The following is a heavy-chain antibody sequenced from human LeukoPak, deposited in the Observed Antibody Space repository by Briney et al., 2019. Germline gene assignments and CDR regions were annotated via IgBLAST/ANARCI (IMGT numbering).Heavy chain of an antibody. CDR1: GFTFSSYW. Sequence: GGTLRLSCAASGFTFSSYWMSWVRQAPGKGLEWVANIKQDGSEKYYVDSVKGRFTISRDNAKNSLYLQMNSLRAEDTAVYYCARDGRYYGSGNWFDPWGQGTLVTVSS. V-gene: IGHV3-7*01. J-gene: IGHJ5*02. D-gene: IGHD3-10*01. CDR3: ARDGRYYGSGNWFDP. CDR2: IKQDGSEK.